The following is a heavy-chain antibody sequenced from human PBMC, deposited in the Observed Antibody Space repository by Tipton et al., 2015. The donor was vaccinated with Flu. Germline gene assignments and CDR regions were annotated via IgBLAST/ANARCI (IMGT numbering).Heavy chain of an antibody. CDR1: GDSIRNDYF. CDR3: ARRGVWDGMGV. V-gene: IGHV4-61*02. Sequence: LRLSCVVSGDSIRNDYFWGWIRQPAGRALEWIGRIQTSGSTNYNPSLKSRVTISVDTSKNQFSLKLGSVTAADTAVYYCARRGVWDGMGVWGQGTTVTVSS. CDR2: IQTSGST. D-gene: IGHD3-10*01. J-gene: IGHJ6*02.